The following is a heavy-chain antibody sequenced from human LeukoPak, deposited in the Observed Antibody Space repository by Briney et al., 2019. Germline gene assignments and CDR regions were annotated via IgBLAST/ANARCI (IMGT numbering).Heavy chain of an antibody. CDR2: ISYDGSNK. CDR1: GFTFSSYA. Sequence: AGRSLRLSCAASGFTFSSYAMHWVRQAPGKGLEWVAVISYDGSNKYYADSVKGRFTISRDNSKNTLYLQMNSLRADDTAVYYCARRAGAYSHPYDYWGQGTLVTVSS. D-gene: IGHD4/OR15-4a*01. CDR3: ARRAGAYSHPYDY. J-gene: IGHJ4*02. V-gene: IGHV3-30*04.